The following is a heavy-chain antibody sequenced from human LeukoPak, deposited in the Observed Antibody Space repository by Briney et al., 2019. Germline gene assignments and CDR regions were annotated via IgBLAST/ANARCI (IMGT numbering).Heavy chain of an antibody. CDR2: ISGSGVI. Sequence: SETLSLTCTVSGGPITTYYLSWIRQSAGMGLEWIGRISGSGVITYNPSLKSRVILSLDTSNNHFSLKLISVTAADTAVYYCERDSGTTGEVKFDPWGQGMLVTVSS. D-gene: IGHD3-10*01. CDR3: ERDSGTTGEVKFDP. CDR1: GGPITTYY. J-gene: IGHJ5*02. V-gene: IGHV4-4*07.